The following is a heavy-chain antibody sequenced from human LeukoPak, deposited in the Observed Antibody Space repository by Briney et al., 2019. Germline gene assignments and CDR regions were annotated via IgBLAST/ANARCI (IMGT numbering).Heavy chain of an antibody. D-gene: IGHD2-15*01. V-gene: IGHV4-4*02. CDR1: GGSISSSNW. Sequence: SETLSLTCTVSGGSISSSNWWSWVRQPPGKGLEWIGEIYHSGSTNYNPSLKSRVTISVDKSKNQLSLKLSAVTAADTAVYYCARRCSGGSCCDYWGQGTLVTVSS. CDR3: ARRCSGGSCCDY. CDR2: IYHSGST. J-gene: IGHJ4*02.